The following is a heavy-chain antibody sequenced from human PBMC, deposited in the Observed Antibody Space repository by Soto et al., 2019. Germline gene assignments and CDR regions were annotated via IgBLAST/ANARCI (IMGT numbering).Heavy chain of an antibody. Sequence: GESLKISCKGSGYSFTSYWIGWVRQMPGKGLEWMGIIYPGDSDTRYSPSFQGQVTISADKSISTAYLQWSSLKASDTAMYYCASAFYGSGSYYKGRYYYYGMDVWGQRTTVTVSS. V-gene: IGHV5-51*01. D-gene: IGHD3-10*01. CDR3: ASAFYGSGSYYKGRYYYYGMDV. J-gene: IGHJ6*02. CDR1: GYSFTSYW. CDR2: IYPGDSDT.